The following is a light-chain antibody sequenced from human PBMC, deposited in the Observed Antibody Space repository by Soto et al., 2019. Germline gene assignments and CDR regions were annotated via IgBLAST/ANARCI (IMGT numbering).Light chain of an antibody. CDR2: GAS. J-gene: IGKJ1*01. CDR3: QQYDTSPRP. Sequence: EIVLTQSPGTLSVSPGERVTLSCRASETVITRYLAWYQQKPGQSPRLLIYGASSRANGLPARFSGSGSGTDCTLTISGLEPEDFAVYYCQQYDTSPRPFGQGTKVEVK. V-gene: IGKV3-20*01. CDR1: ETVITRY.